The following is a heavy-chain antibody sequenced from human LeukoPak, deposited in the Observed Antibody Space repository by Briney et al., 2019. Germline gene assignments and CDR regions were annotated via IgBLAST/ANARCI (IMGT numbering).Heavy chain of an antibody. CDR1: GGSISSGDYY. Sequence: SETLSLTCTVSGGSISSGDYYWSWIRQPPGKGLEWIAYINYSGSTYYNPSLKSRVTISLDTSKNQFSLKLTSVTAADTAVYYCARFFFGSGSYPHFDYWGQGTLVTVST. J-gene: IGHJ4*02. CDR3: ARFFFGSGSYPHFDY. D-gene: IGHD3-10*01. CDR2: INYSGST. V-gene: IGHV4-30-4*01.